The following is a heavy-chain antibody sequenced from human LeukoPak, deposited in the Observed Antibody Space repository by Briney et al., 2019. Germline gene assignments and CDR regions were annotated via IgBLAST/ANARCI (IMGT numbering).Heavy chain of an antibody. V-gene: IGHV3-30*02. D-gene: IGHD2-15*01. CDR2: IRYDGSNK. J-gene: IGHJ5*02. CDR3: ARDLAPQCSGGSCYPAPTWFDP. Sequence: SGGSLRLSCAASGFTFSSYGMHWVRQAPGKGLEWVAFIRYDGSNKYYADSVKGRFTISRDNSKNTLYLQMNSLRAEDTAVYYCARDLAPQCSGGSCYPAPTWFDPWGQGTLVTVSS. CDR1: GFTFSSYG.